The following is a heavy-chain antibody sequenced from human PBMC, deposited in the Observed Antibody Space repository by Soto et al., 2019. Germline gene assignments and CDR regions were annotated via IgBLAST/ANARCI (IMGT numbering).Heavy chain of an antibody. V-gene: IGHV3-30*18. CDR2: ISYDGSNK. CDR3: AKDMGYCSGGSCYGFIDAFDI. Sequence: GGSLRLSCAASGFTFSSYGMHWVRQAPGKGLEWVAVISYDGSNKYYADSVKGRFTISRDNSKNTLYLQMNSLRAEDTAVYYCAKDMGYCSGGSCYGFIDAFDIWGQGTMVTVSS. CDR1: GFTFSSYG. D-gene: IGHD2-15*01. J-gene: IGHJ3*02.